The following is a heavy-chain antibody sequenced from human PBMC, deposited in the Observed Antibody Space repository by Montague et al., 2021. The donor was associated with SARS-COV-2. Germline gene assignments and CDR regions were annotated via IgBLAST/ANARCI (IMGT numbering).Heavy chain of an antibody. J-gene: IGHJ4*02. Sequence: SETLSLTCSVSGGSISDYYWNWIRQPPGKGLEWIGYIYYNTGTTNYNPSLQSRVTISLDTSKNQFSLNLRSVTAADTALYFCAGGTGYDYYFDCWGLGTLVTVSS. D-gene: IGHD5-12*01. CDR1: GGSISDYY. CDR2: IYYNTGTT. CDR3: AGGTGYDYYFDC. V-gene: IGHV4-59*01.